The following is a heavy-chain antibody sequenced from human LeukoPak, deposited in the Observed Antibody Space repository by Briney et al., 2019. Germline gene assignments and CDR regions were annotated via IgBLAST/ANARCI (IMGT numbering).Heavy chain of an antibody. CDR2: IIPILGTA. Sequence: GASVTVSFKASGGTFISYSISWVRQAPGQGLEWMGGIIPILGTANYAQKFLGRVTITTDESTSTAYMELSSLRSEDTAVYYCAGSITMVRGVTTYYYYMDVWGKGATVTVSS. CDR1: GGTFISYS. CDR3: AGSITMVRGVTTYYYYMDV. J-gene: IGHJ6*03. D-gene: IGHD3-10*01. V-gene: IGHV1-69*05.